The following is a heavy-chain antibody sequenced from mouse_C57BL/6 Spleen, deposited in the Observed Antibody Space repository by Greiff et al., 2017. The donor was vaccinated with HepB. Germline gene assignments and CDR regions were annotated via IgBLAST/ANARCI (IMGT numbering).Heavy chain of an antibody. CDR2: INPNNGGT. Sequence: VQLQQSGPELVKPGASVKIPCKASGYTFIDYNMDWVKQSHGKSLEWIGDINPNNGGTIYDQKFKGKATLTVDKSSSTAYMELRSLTSEDTAVYYCARYYDPYYAMDYWGQGTSVTVSS. CDR3: ARYYDPYYAMDY. CDR1: GYTFIDYN. V-gene: IGHV1-18*01. D-gene: IGHD2-4*01. J-gene: IGHJ4*01.